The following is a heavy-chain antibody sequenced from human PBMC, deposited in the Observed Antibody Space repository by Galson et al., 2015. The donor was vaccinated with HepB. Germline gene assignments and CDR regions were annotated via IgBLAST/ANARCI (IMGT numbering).Heavy chain of an antibody. Sequence: LSLTCAVYGGSFSGYYWRWIRQPPGKGLEWIGEINHSGSTNYNPSLKSRVTISVDTSKKQFSLKLSSVTAADTAVYYCARGVYYSDSTGVFCYYFDYWGQGTLVTVSS. J-gene: IGHJ4*02. CDR1: GGSFSGYY. CDR2: INHSGST. CDR3: ARGVYYSDSTGVFCYYFDY. V-gene: IGHV4-34*01. D-gene: IGHD3-22*01.